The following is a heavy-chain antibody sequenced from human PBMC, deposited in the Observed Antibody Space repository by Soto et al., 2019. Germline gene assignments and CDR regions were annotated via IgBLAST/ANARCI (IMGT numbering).Heavy chain of an antibody. J-gene: IGHJ4*02. CDR2: IYSDDYT. Sequence: PGGSLRLSCEASGFTVSSSYMSWVRQVPGKGLEWVSIIYSDDYTYYAASVKGRFTISRDNSRNTLYLQMNSLRVEDTAVYYCARDNLGYSSGWYRVVYRGQGTQVTVSS. D-gene: IGHD6-19*01. CDR3: ARDNLGYSSGWYRVVY. V-gene: IGHV3-66*01. CDR1: GFTVSSSY.